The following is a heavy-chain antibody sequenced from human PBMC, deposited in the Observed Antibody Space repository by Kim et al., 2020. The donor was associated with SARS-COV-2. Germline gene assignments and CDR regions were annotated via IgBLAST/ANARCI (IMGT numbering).Heavy chain of an antibody. V-gene: IGHV1-46*01. CDR3: ARAPGRSSYTWNWFDP. D-gene: IGHD3-16*02. Sequence: KFQGRIPMTRDTSTSTVYMELSSLRSEDTAVYYCARAPGRSSYTWNWFDPWGQGTLVTVSS. J-gene: IGHJ5*02.